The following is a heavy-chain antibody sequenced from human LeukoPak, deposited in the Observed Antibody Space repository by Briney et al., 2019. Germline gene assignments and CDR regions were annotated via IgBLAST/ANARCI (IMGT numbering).Heavy chain of an antibody. CDR3: ARLSSGAAFDI. V-gene: IGHV3-13*01. CDR2: IGTAGDT. Sequence: PGGSLRLSCAASGFTFSSYDMHWVRQATGKGLEWVSAIGTAGDTYYPGSVKGRFTISRENAKNFLYLQMNSLRAGDTAVYYCARLSSGAAFDIWGQGTMVTVSS. CDR1: GFTFSSYD. D-gene: IGHD3-22*01. J-gene: IGHJ3*02.